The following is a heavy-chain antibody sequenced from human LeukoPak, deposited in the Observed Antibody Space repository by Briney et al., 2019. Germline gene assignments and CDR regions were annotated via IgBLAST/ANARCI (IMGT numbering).Heavy chain of an antibody. V-gene: IGHV3-23*01. J-gene: IGHJ4*02. CDR3: AKDGVLRFLEWLLSPSPYFDY. CDR1: GFTVSSNY. Sequence: GGSLRLSCAASGFTVSSNYMSWVRQAPGKGLEWVSAISGNGGSTYYADSVKGRFTISRDNSKNTLYLQMNSLRAEDTAVYYCAKDGVLRFLEWLLSPSPYFDYWGQGTLVTVSS. D-gene: IGHD3-3*01. CDR2: ISGNGGST.